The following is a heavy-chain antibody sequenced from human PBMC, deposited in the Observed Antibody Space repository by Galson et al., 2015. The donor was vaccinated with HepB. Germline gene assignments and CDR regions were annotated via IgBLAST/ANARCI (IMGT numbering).Heavy chain of an antibody. V-gene: IGHV1-69*04. J-gene: IGHJ5*02. CDR3: ARDAYSYGSNWFDP. D-gene: IGHD5-18*01. CDR1: GGTFSSYA. CDR2: IIPILGIA. Sequence: SVKVSCKASGGTFSSYAISWVRQAPGQGLEWMGRIIPILGIANYAQKFQGRITITADKSTSTAYMELSSLRSEDTAVYYCARDAYSYGSNWFDPWGQGTLVTVSS.